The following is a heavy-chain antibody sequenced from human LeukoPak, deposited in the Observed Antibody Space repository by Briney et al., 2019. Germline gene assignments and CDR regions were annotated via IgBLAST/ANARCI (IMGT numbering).Heavy chain of an antibody. CDR2: ISYDGSNK. D-gene: IGHD2-2*01. Sequence: GRSLRLSCAASGFTFSSYGIHWVRQAPGKGLEWVAVISYDGSNKYSADSVKGRFTISRDNSKNTLYLQMNSLRPEDTAVYYCAKDQGCTSSSCYAPHELYYHMDVWGKGTTVTVSS. V-gene: IGHV3-30*18. CDR1: GFTFSSYG. J-gene: IGHJ6*03. CDR3: AKDQGCTSSSCYAPHELYYHMDV.